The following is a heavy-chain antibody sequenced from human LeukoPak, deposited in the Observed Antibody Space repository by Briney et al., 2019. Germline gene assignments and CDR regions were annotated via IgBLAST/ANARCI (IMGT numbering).Heavy chain of an antibody. CDR2: IYYSGST. J-gene: IGHJ5*02. CDR3: ARKSNNWFDP. V-gene: IGHV4-59*01. Sequence: SETLSLTCTVSGGSISSYYWSWIRQPPGKGLEWIGYIYYSGSTNYNPSLKSRVTISVDTSKNEFSLKLSSVTAADTAVYYCARKSNNWFDPWGQGTLVTVSS. CDR1: GGSISSYY.